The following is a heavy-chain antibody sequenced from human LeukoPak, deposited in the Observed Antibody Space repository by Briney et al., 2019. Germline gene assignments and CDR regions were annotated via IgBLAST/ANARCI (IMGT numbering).Heavy chain of an antibody. CDR1: GGSISSSSYY. Sequence: SSETLSLTCTVSGGSISSSSYYWGWIRQPPGKGLEWIGSIYYSGSTYYNPSLKSRVTISVDTSKNQFSLKLSSVTAADTAVYYCARHPLNAIVVVPAAPDYWGQGTLVTVSS. CDR3: ARHPLNAIVVVPAAPDY. CDR2: IYYSGST. D-gene: IGHD2-2*01. V-gene: IGHV4-39*01. J-gene: IGHJ4*02.